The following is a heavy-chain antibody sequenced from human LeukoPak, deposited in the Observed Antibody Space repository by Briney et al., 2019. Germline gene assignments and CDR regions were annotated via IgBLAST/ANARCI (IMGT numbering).Heavy chain of an antibody. Sequence: GGSLRLSCAASGFTFSSNAMCWVRQAPGKGLEWVSLISGTGGTTYYADSVKGRLTISRDNAKNTLYLQMNSLRVEDTAVYYCAKDAHSGSYFDYWGQGILVTVSS. CDR2: ISGTGGTT. D-gene: IGHD1-26*01. J-gene: IGHJ4*01. V-gene: IGHV3-23*01. CDR3: AKDAHSGSYFDY. CDR1: GFTFSSNA.